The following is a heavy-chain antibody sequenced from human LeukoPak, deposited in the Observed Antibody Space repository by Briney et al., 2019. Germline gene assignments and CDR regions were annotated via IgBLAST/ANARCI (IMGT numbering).Heavy chain of an antibody. CDR1: GFTFSSYG. J-gene: IGHJ4*02. D-gene: IGHD5-12*01. V-gene: IGHV3-33*01. CDR2: IWYDGSNK. Sequence: GRSLRLSCAAFGFTFSSYGMHWVRQAPGKGLEWVAVIWYDGSNKYYADSVKGRFTISRDNSKNTLYLQMNSLRAEDTAVYYCARDVGRPYSGYDNPFGYWGQGTLVTVSS. CDR3: ARDVGRPYSGYDNPFGY.